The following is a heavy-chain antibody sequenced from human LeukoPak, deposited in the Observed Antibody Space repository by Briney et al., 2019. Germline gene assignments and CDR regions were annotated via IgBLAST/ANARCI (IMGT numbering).Heavy chain of an antibody. CDR2: IYYSGST. V-gene: IGHV4-31*03. D-gene: IGHD2-21*02. CDR1: GGSISSGGYY. CDR3: ARSVTGHFDY. J-gene: IGHJ4*02. Sequence: SETLSLTCTVSGGSISSGGYYWRWIRQHPGKGLEWIGYIYYSGSTYYNPSLKSRVTISVDTSKNQFSLKLSSVTAADTAVYYCARSVTGHFDYWGQGTLVTVSS.